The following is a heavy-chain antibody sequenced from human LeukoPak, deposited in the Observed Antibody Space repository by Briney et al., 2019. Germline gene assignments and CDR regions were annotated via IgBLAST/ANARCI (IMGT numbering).Heavy chain of an antibody. CDR1: GYSISSGYY. Sequence: PSETLSLTCTVSGYSISSGYYWGWIRQPPGKGLEWIGSIYHSGSTYYNPSLKSRVTISVDTSKDQFSLKLSSVTAADTAVYYCARGSGSYYKRWYGRDWEYYFDYWGQGTLVTVSS. D-gene: IGHD3-10*01. V-gene: IGHV4-38-2*02. CDR3: ARGSGSYYKRWYGRDWEYYFDY. CDR2: IYHSGST. J-gene: IGHJ4*02.